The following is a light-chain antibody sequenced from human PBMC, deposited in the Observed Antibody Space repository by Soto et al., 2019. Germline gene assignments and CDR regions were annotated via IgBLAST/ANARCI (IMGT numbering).Light chain of an antibody. CDR3: QQANSFPWT. CDR2: AAS. Sequence: DIQITHSPSSLSASVLYRVTITFRASQSISSYLNWYQQKPGKAPKLLIYAASSLQSGVPSRFSGSGSGTDFTLTISSLQPEDFATYYCQQANSFPWTFGQGTKVDIK. J-gene: IGKJ1*01. V-gene: IGKV1-39*01. CDR1: QSISSY.